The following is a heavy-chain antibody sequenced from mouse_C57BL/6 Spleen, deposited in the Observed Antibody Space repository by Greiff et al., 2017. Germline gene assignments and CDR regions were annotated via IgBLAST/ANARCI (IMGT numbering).Heavy chain of an antibody. J-gene: IGHJ4*01. D-gene: IGHD2-3*01. CDR1: GYTFTSYW. V-gene: IGHV1-7*01. CDR2: INPSSGYT. Sequence: QVQLQQSGAELAKPGASVKLSCKDSGYTFTSYWMHWVKQRPGQGLEWIGYINPSSGYTKYNQKFKDKATLTADKSSSTAYMQLSSLTYEDSAVYYCASGNHDDAMDYWGQGTSVTVSS. CDR3: ASGNHDDAMDY.